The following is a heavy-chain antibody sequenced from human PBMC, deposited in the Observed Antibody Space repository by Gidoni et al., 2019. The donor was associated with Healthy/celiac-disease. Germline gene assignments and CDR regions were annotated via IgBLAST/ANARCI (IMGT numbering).Heavy chain of an antibody. D-gene: IGHD6-19*01. J-gene: IGHJ4*02. V-gene: IGHV4-31*03. Sequence: QVHLQESGPGLVTPSQTLSLTCTVSGGSISSGGYYWSWIRQHPGKGLEWIGYIYYSGSTYYNPSLKSRVTISVDTSKNQFSLKLSSVTAADTAVYYCARDDKGQWLVYWGQGTLVTVSS. CDR3: ARDDKGQWLVY. CDR2: IYYSGST. CDR1: GGSISSGGYY.